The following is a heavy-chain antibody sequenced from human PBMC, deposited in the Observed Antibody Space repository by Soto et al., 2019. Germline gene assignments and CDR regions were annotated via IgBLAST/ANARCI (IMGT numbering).Heavy chain of an antibody. CDR3: TRDDSGLGIDY. J-gene: IGHJ4*02. V-gene: IGHV3-74*01. CDR2: IPSDGRDV. Sequence: GSLRLSCEASGFNFRDFWMHWVRQPPGKGPEWVSNIPSDGRDVSYANSVRGRFTISRDDARNTLYLQMSDLRVEDTAIYYCTRDDSGLGIDYWGQGTQVTVSS. CDR1: GFNFRDFW. D-gene: IGHD1-26*01.